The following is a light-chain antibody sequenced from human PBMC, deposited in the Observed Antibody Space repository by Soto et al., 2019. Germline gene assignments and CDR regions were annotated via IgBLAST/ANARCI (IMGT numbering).Light chain of an antibody. J-gene: IGKJ5*01. Sequence: EVVMTQLPATLSVSPGERVSLSCRASQSVADKLAWYQQKPGQAPRLLIYAASSGAAGIPTRFSGSGSGTEFTLTISSLQPEDFAVYYCQQYGSSPPITFGQGTRLEIK. CDR3: QQYGSSPPIT. V-gene: IGKV3-15*01. CDR1: QSVADK. CDR2: AAS.